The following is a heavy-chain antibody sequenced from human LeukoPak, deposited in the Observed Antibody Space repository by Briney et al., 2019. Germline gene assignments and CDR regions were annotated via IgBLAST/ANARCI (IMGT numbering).Heavy chain of an antibody. Sequence: KCSETLSLTCAVSGGPISSTNWWSWVRQPPGKGLEWIGEIYHSGSTNYNPSLRSRITISVDKSKDQFSLRLSSVTAADTAVYYCARKIGSSGAFDIWGQGTMVSLSS. CDR1: GGPISSTNW. CDR3: ARKIGSSGAFDI. CDR2: IYHSGST. J-gene: IGHJ3*02. V-gene: IGHV4-4*02. D-gene: IGHD1-26*01.